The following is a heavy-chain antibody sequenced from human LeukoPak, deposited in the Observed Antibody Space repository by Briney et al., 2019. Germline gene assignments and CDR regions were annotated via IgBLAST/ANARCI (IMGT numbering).Heavy chain of an antibody. CDR1: GFTFSSYS. CDR2: ISSSSSYI. J-gene: IGHJ4*02. V-gene: IGHV3-21*01. CDR3: AREGPVRVVPAAIDY. D-gene: IGHD2-2*01. Sequence: AGGSLRLSCAASGFTFSSYSMNWVRQAPGKGLEWVSSISSSSSYIYYADSVKGRFTISRDNAKNSLYLQMNSLRAEDTAVYYCAREGPVRVVPAAIDYWGQGTLVTVSS.